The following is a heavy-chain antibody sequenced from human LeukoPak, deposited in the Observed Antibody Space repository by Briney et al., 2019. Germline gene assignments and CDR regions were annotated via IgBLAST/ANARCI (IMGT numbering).Heavy chain of an antibody. V-gene: IGHV4-4*07. D-gene: IGHD3-3*01. J-gene: IGHJ4*02. Sequence: SETLSLACTVSGGSISSYYWSWIRQPAGKGLEWIGRIYTSGSTNYNPSLKSRVTMSVDTSKNQFSLKLSSVTAADTAVYYCASRGDFWSGLDYWGQGTLVTVSS. CDR3: ASRGDFWSGLDY. CDR1: GGSISSYY. CDR2: IYTSGST.